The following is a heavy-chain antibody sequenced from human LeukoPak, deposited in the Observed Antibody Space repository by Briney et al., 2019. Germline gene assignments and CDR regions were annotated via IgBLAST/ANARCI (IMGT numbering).Heavy chain of an antibody. J-gene: IGHJ4*02. CDR3: ARGRRPGAIDY. CDR2: ISGSTFII. D-gene: IGHD1-26*01. CDR1: GFSFRTHS. Sequence: PGGSLRLSCAASGFSFRTHSMNWVRQAPGKGLEWISYISGSTFIIYYADSVKGRFSISRDNAKDSLYLQMNSLRAEDTAVYYCARGRRPGAIDYWGQGTLVTVSS. V-gene: IGHV3-48*04.